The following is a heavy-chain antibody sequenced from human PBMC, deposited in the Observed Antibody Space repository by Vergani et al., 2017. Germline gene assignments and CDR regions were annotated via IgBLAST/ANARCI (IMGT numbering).Heavy chain of an antibody. Sequence: QMQLVESGGGVIQPGGSLRLSCAASGFTFSSDGMQWVRQAPGKGLEWVALIEFKGNDAYYTDSVRGRFIISRDNSKNTLYLQMNSLRVEDTALYYCAKQYVGTSDCWGQGTLVTVSS. CDR1: GFTFSSDG. D-gene: IGHD1-26*01. V-gene: IGHV3-30*02. CDR2: IEFKGNDA. CDR3: AKQYVGTSDC. J-gene: IGHJ4*02.